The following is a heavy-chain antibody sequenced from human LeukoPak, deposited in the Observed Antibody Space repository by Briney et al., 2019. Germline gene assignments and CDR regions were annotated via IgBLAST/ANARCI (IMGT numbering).Heavy chain of an antibody. CDR2: AFLVESDT. CDR3: ARPTFDFVSGSKDEGAFDI. J-gene: IGHJ3*02. V-gene: IGHV5-51*01. CDR1: GYTSMTYA. D-gene: IGHD3-10*01. Sequence: KPFRLSSQGSGYTSMTYAIAGVRQIPGKGLGCMGIAFLVESDTRYSPSFQVQVPVSADQAISTAYLQLTSLKPSDTAIYYCARPTFDFVSGSKDEGAFDIWGQGTMVTVSS.